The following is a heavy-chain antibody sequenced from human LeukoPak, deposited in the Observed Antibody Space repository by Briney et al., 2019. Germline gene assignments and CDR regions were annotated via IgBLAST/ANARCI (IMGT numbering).Heavy chain of an antibody. CDR2: FYHTGTT. V-gene: IGHV4-38-2*02. Sequence: SETLSLTCTVSGYLISSGHYWGWVRQVPGKGLEWIGSFYHTGTTYYNPSLKRRVTTSVDKSKNQFSLKLSSVTAADTAVYYCASHDILTGPIIWGQGTMVIISS. J-gene: IGHJ3*02. CDR3: ASHDILTGPII. CDR1: GYLISSGHY. D-gene: IGHD3-9*01.